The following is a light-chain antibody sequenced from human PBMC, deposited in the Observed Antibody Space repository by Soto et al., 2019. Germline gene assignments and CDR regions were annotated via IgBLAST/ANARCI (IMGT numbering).Light chain of an antibody. CDR3: QSYDSSSPVV. V-gene: IGLV6-57*04. CDR1: SGSIASNY. Sequence: NFMLTQPHSVSESPGKTVTISCTRSSGSIASNYVQWYQQRPGSAPTTVIYEDNQTPSGVPDRFSGSIDSSSNSASLTISGLKTEDEAHYYCQSYDSSSPVVFGGGTKLTVL. J-gene: IGLJ2*01. CDR2: EDN.